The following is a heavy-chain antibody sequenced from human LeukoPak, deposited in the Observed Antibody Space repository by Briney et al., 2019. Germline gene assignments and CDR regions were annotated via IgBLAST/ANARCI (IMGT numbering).Heavy chain of an antibody. Sequence: SVKVSCKASGGTFSSCAISWVRQAPGQGLEWMGRIIPIFGTANYAQKFQGRVTITTDESTSTAYMGLSSLRSEDTAVYYCARAGGDYYYGSGSYRLDYWGQGTLVTVSS. CDR1: GGTFSSCA. V-gene: IGHV1-69*05. CDR2: IIPIFGTA. D-gene: IGHD3-10*01. J-gene: IGHJ4*02. CDR3: ARAGGDYYYGSGSYRLDY.